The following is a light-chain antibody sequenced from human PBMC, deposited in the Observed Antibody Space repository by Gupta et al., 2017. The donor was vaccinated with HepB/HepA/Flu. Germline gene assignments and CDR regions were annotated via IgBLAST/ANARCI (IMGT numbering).Light chain of an antibody. J-gene: IGKJ1*01. CDR1: RSISHW. CDR2: KAS. Sequence: DIQMNQSHSTLSASLGDRVTITGWSSRSISHWLAWYQQKPGQAPKLLIYKASILETGVPARFSGSGSETEFTLTISGLQPDDFATYYCQQNNSYSWTFGQGTKVEIK. V-gene: IGKV1-5*03. CDR3: QQNNSYSWT.